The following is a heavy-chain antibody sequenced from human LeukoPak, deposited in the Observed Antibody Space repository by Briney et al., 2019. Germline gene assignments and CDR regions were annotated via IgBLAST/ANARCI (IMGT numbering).Heavy chain of an antibody. V-gene: IGHV3-48*01. CDR1: GFTFSSYS. J-gene: IGHJ3*02. Sequence: SGGSLRLSCAASGFTFSSYSMNWVRQAPGKGLEWVSYISSSSSTIYYADSVKGRFTISRDNAKNSLYLQMNSLRAEDTAVYYCARTGDYVWGSYRFDAFDIWGQGTMVTVSS. CDR2: ISSSSSTI. CDR3: ARTGDYVWGSYRFDAFDI. D-gene: IGHD3-16*02.